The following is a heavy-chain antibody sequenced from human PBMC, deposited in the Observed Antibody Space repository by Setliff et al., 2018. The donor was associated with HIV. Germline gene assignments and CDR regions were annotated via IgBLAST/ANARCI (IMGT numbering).Heavy chain of an antibody. CDR3: ARNTYYYDSSGSGGYYLDY. V-gene: IGHV1-18*01. Sequence: ASVKVSCKASGYTFTSYGISWVRQAPGQGLEWMGWISAYNGNTNYAQKLQGRVTMTTDTSTSTAYMELRSLRSDDTAVYYCARNTYYYDSSGSGGYYLDYWGQGTPVTVSS. CDR1: GYTFTSYG. CDR2: ISAYNGNT. D-gene: IGHD3-22*01. J-gene: IGHJ4*02.